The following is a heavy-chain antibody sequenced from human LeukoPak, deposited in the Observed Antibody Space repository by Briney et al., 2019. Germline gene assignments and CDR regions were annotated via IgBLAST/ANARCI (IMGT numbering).Heavy chain of an antibody. CDR3: ARGGGRWLQFWGSSYFDY. V-gene: IGHV4-38-2*01. D-gene: IGHD5-24*01. CDR2: IYHSGST. CDR1: GYSISSGYY. J-gene: IGHJ4*02. Sequence: PSETLSLTCAVSGYSISSGYYWGWIRQPPGKGLEWIGSIYHSGSTYYNPSLKSRVTISVDTSKNQFSLKLSSVTAADTAVYYCARGGGRWLQFWGSSYFDYWGQGTLVTVSS.